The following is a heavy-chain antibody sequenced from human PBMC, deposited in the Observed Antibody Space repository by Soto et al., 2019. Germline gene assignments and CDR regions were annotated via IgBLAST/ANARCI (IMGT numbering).Heavy chain of an antibody. J-gene: IGHJ6*03. CDR3: AKDGVLTGYYRYYYYYMDV. CDR1: GFTFSSYG. D-gene: IGHD3-9*01. Sequence: QVQLVESGGGVVQPGRSLRLSCAASGFTFSSYGMHWVRQAPGKGLEWVAVISYDGSNKYYADSVKGRFTISRDNSKNSLYLQINSLRAEDTAVYYCAKDGVLTGYYRYYYYYMDVWGKGTTVTVSS. V-gene: IGHV3-30*18. CDR2: ISYDGSNK.